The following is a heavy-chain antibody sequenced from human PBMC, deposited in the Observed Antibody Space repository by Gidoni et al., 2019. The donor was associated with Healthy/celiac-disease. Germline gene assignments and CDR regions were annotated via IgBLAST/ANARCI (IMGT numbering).Heavy chain of an antibody. Sequence: WSWIRQPPGKGLEWIGYIYYSGSTNYNPSLKSRVTISVDTSKNQFSLKLSSVTAADTAVYYCARDRVGITGTRVSPEVRWFDPWGQGTLVTVSS. V-gene: IGHV4-59*01. J-gene: IGHJ5*02. CDR3: ARDRVGITGTRVSPEVRWFDP. D-gene: IGHD1-7*01. CDR2: IYYSGST.